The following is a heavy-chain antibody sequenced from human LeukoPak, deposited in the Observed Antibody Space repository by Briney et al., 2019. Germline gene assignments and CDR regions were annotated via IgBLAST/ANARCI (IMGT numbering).Heavy chain of an antibody. CDR1: GGTFSSYT. V-gene: IGHV1-69*04. CDR2: IIPILGIA. Sequence: GSSVKVSCKASGGTFSSYTISWVRQAPGQGLEWMGRIIPILGIANYAQKFQGRVTITADKSTSTAYMELSSLRSEDTAVYYCARDIYDFWSGYNYYYYMDVWGKGTTATVSS. J-gene: IGHJ6*03. CDR3: ARDIYDFWSGYNYYYYMDV. D-gene: IGHD3-3*01.